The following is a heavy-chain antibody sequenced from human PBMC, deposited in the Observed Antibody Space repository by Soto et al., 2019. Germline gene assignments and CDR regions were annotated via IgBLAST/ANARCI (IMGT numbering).Heavy chain of an antibody. J-gene: IGHJ5*02. D-gene: IGHD2-15*01. CDR1: GYTFTRYT. CDR3: ARGIATGQLDP. Sequence: ASVKVSCKASGYTFTRYTMNWVRQAPGQRLEWMGWINPDNGNTKSSQKFQDRVIITRDTSASTAYMDLGSLRSEDTAVYYCARGIATGQLDPWGQGTLVTVSS. V-gene: IGHV1-3*01. CDR2: INPDNGNT.